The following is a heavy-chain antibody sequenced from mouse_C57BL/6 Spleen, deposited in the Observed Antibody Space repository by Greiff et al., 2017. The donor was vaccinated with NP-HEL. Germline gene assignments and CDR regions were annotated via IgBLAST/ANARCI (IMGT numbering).Heavy chain of an antibody. CDR1: GYTFTDYY. CDR2: INPYNGGT. J-gene: IGHJ2*01. V-gene: IGHV1-19*01. CDR3: ASPPITTAGYFDY. Sequence: VQLQQSGPVLVKPGASVKMSCKASGYTFTDYYMNWVKQSHGKSLEWIGVINPYNGGTSYNQKFKGKATLTVDKSSSTAYMELNSLTSEDSAVYYCASPPITTAGYFDYWGQGTTLTVSS. D-gene: IGHD1-2*01.